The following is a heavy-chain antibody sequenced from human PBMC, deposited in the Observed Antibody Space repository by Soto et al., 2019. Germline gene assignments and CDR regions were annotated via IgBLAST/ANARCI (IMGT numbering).Heavy chain of an antibody. CDR3: AKAFYGSGSYYPVF. CDR2: ISGSGGST. D-gene: IGHD3-10*01. V-gene: IGHV3-23*01. Sequence: GSLRLSCAASGFTFSRYAMSWVGQAPGKGLEWVSAISGSGGSTYYADSVKGRFTISRDNSKNTLYLQMNSLRAEDTAVYYCAKAFYGSGSYYPVFWGQGTLVTVSS. J-gene: IGHJ4*02. CDR1: GFTFSRYA.